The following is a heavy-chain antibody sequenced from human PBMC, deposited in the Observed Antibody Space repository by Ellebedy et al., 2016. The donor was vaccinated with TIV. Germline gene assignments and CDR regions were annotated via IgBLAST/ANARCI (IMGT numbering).Heavy chain of an antibody. CDR2: ISHDGTNT. V-gene: IGHV3-30-3*01. D-gene: IGHD4-17*01. CDR1: GFTFTNYA. Sequence: GGSLRLSXAASGFTFTNYAFHWVRQAPGKGLEWVALISHDGTNTYYADSVRGRLTISRDNSKNTVSLIMDSLRPEDTAMFYCARSEHAYGGILYHFDFWGQGTLVTVSS. CDR3: ARSEHAYGGILYHFDF. J-gene: IGHJ4*02.